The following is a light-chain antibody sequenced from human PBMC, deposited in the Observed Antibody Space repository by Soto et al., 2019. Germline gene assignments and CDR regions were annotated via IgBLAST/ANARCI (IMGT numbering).Light chain of an antibody. CDR3: QQYGTSPLMYT. Sequence: EIVLTQSPGTLSLSPGERATLSCRASQSVTSSYLAWYQQKPGQAPRLLIYGASSRATGVPDRFSGSGSGTDFTLTITRLEPEDFAVYYCQQYGTSPLMYTFGQGTTLAVK. CDR1: QSVTSSY. J-gene: IGKJ2*01. CDR2: GAS. V-gene: IGKV3-20*01.